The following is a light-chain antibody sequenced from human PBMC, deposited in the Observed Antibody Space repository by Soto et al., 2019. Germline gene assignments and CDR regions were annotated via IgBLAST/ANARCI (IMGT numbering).Light chain of an antibody. Sequence: ESVLSQSPGTLSLSPGERVTLSCMASQSVSSSYLAWYQQKPGQAPRLLISSASSRATGIPDRFNGSGSGTEFTLTISRLEPEDFAVYFCQQYESSRSITFGQGTRLEIK. CDR3: QQYESSRSIT. J-gene: IGKJ5*01. CDR2: SAS. V-gene: IGKV3-20*01. CDR1: QSVSSSY.